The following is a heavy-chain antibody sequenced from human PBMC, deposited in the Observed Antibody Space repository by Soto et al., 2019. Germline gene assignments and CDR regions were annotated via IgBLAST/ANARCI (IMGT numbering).Heavy chain of an antibody. Sequence: ASVKVSCKASGYTFTSYYMHWVRQAPGQGLEWMGIINPSGGSTSYAQKFQGRVTMTRDTSTSTVYMELSSLRSEDTAVYYCAREVGQLAPRAYYYYGMDVWGQGTTVTVSS. J-gene: IGHJ6*02. CDR2: INPSGGST. CDR3: AREVGQLAPRAYYYYGMDV. CDR1: GYTFTSYY. V-gene: IGHV1-46*01. D-gene: IGHD6-6*01.